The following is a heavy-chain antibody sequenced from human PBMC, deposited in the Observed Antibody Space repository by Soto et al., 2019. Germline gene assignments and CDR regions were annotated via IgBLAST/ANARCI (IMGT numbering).Heavy chain of an antibody. CDR2: ISGSGGST. V-gene: IGHV3-23*01. CDR1: GFTFSSYA. D-gene: IGHD1-26*01. CDR3: AKGSIVGATTGIDY. Sequence: LRLSCAASGFTFSSYAMSWVRQAPGKGLEWVSAISGSGGSTYYADSVKGRFTISRDNSKNTLYLQMNSLRAEDTAVYYCAKGSIVGATTGIDYWGQGTLVTVSS. J-gene: IGHJ4*02.